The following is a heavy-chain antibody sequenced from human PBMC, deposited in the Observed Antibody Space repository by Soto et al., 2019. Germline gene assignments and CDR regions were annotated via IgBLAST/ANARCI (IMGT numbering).Heavy chain of an antibody. Sequence: EVQLVESGGGLVQPGGSLRLSCAASGFTFSSYWMSWVRQAPGKGLEWVANIKQDGSEKYYVDSVKGRFTISRDNAKNSLYLQMNSLRAEDTAVYYCARDVSDYGDYVPLYYYIDVWGKGTTVTVSS. CDR2: IKQDGSEK. CDR1: GFTFSSYW. D-gene: IGHD4-17*01. J-gene: IGHJ6*03. V-gene: IGHV3-7*01. CDR3: ARDVSDYGDYVPLYYYIDV.